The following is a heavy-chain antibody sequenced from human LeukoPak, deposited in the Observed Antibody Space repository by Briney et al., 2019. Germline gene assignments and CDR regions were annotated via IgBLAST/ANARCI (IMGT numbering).Heavy chain of an antibody. CDR3: ARERNYYGSGSYLH. J-gene: IGHJ4*02. Sequence: PSQTLSLTCTVSGGSISSSSYYWGWIRQPPGKGLEWIGSIYYSGSTYYNPSLKSRVTISVDTSKNQFSLKLSSVTAADTAVYYCARERNYYGSGSYLHWGQGTLVTVSS. CDR2: IYYSGST. CDR1: GGSISSSSYY. D-gene: IGHD3-10*01. V-gene: IGHV4-39*07.